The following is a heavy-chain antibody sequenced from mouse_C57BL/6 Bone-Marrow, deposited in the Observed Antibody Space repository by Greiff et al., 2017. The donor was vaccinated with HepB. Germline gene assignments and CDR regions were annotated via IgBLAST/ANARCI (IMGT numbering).Heavy chain of an antibody. CDR2: ISPGSGST. CDR3: ARTYYRNHYYAMDY. Sequence: QVQLQQPGAELVKPGASVKLSCKASGYTFTSYWITWVKQRPGQGLEWIGDISPGSGSTNYNEKFKSKATLTVDTSSSTAYMPLSSLTSEDSADYYCARTYYRNHYYAMDYWGQGTSVTVSS. J-gene: IGHJ4*01. V-gene: IGHV1-55*01. D-gene: IGHD2-5*01. CDR1: GYTFTSYW.